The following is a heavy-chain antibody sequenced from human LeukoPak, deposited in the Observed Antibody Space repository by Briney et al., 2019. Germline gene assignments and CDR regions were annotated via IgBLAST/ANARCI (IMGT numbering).Heavy chain of an antibody. CDR2: IYSGGST. CDR3: AREVLWFGELLSYFDY. Sequence: PGGSLRLSCAASGFTVSSNYMSWVRQAPGKGLEWVSVIYSGGSTYYADSVKGRFTISRDNSKNTLYLQMNSLRAEDTAVYYCAREVLWFGELLSYFDYWGQGTLVTVSS. V-gene: IGHV3-66*02. D-gene: IGHD3-10*01. J-gene: IGHJ4*02. CDR1: GFTVSSNY.